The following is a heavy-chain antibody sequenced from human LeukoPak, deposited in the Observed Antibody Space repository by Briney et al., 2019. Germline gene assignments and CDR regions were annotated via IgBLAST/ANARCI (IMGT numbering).Heavy chain of an antibody. V-gene: IGHV4-59*08. CDR2: IYCSGST. J-gene: IGHJ4*02. CDR1: GGSISSYY. CDR3: ARHKRGFDF. Sequence: PSETLSLTCTVSGGSISSYYWSWIRQPPGKGLEWIGYIYCSGSTNYNPSLKSRVTISVDTSKNQFSLKLSSVTAADTAVYYCARHKRGFDFWGQGTLVTVSS.